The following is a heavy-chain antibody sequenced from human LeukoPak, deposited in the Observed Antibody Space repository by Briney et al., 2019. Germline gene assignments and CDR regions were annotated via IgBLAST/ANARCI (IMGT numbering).Heavy chain of an antibody. J-gene: IGHJ6*03. Sequence: GGSLRLSCAASGFTFSSYAMSWVRQAPGKGLEWVSAISASGDSTYYADSVKGRFTISRDNSKNTLYLQMNSLRAEDTAVYYCARGSSTNCYGGNCYYYYMDVWGKGTTVTVSS. CDR2: ISASGDST. CDR1: GFTFSSYA. CDR3: ARGSSTNCYGGNCYYYYMDV. V-gene: IGHV3-23*01. D-gene: IGHD2-2*01.